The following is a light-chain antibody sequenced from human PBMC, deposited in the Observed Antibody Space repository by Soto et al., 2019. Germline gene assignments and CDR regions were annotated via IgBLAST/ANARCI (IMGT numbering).Light chain of an antibody. CDR2: GAS. J-gene: IGKJ2*01. CDR1: QSVSSSY. CDR3: QQYGSSLMYT. Sequence: EIVLTQSPGTLSLSPGERATLSCRASQSVSSSYLAWYQQKPGQAPRLLIYGASSRATGIPDRFSGSGSGTDFTLTISRLEPEDFVVYYCQQYGSSLMYTFGQGTKVDIK. V-gene: IGKV3-20*01.